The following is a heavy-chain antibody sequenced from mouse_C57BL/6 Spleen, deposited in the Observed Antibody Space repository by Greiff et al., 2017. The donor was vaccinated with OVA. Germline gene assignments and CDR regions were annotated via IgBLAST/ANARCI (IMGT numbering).Heavy chain of an antibody. V-gene: IGHV2-5*01. D-gene: IGHD4-1*01. J-gene: IGHJ2*01. CDR1: GFSLTRDG. Sequence: VKLMESGPGLVQPSQSLSITCTVSGFSLTRDGVHGVRQSPGKGLEGMGVIWRGGSTDYNAAFMSRLSITKDNSKSQVFFKMNSLQADDTAIYYCAKNDWEYYFDYWGQGTTLTVSS. CDR2: IWRGGST. CDR3: AKNDWEYYFDY.